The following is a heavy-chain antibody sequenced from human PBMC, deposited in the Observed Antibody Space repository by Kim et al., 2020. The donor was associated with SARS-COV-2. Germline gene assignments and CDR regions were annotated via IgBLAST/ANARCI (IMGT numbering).Heavy chain of an antibody. D-gene: IGHD4-4*01. CDR1: GFSFSSYA. CDR2: ISYDGSSK. J-gene: IGHJ4*02. V-gene: IGHV3-30*04. Sequence: GGSLRLSCAASGFSFSSYAIHWVRQAPGKGLEWVAVISYDGSSKYYADSVKGRFTISRDNSKNTLYLQMNGLRPEDTAMYYCAKGQTVPIEDYWGQGTLVTVSS. CDR3: AKGQTVPIEDY.